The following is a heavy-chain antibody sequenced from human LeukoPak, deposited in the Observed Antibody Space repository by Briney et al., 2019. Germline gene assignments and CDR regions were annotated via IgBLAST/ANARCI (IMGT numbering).Heavy chain of an antibody. CDR1: GFTFNDYA. Sequence: GGSLRLSCAASGFTFNDYAMHWVRQSPGKGLEWVSCISWNGNSLVYADSVKGRFTISRDNAKNSLYLQMSSLRVEDTALYYCAKDVRGDGYNSPWDFWGQGTLVTVSS. J-gene: IGHJ4*02. V-gene: IGHV3-9*01. D-gene: IGHD5-24*01. CDR3: AKDVRGDGYNSPWDF. CDR2: ISWNGNSL.